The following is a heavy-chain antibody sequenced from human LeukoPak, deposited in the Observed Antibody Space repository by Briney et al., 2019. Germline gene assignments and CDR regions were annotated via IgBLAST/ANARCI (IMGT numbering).Heavy chain of an antibody. D-gene: IGHD5-24*01. V-gene: IGHV4-39*01. J-gene: IGHJ6*03. Sequence: SETLSLTCTVSGGSISSSSYYWGWIRQPQGKGLEWIGSIYYSGSTYYNSSLKSRLTISVDTSKNQFSLKLSSVTAADTAVYYCARLQRNYYYYMDVWGKGTTVTVSS. CDR3: ARLQRNYYYYMDV. CDR1: GGSISSSSYY. CDR2: IYYSGST.